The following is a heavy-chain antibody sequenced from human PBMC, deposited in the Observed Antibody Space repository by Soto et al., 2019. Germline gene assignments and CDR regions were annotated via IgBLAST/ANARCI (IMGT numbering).Heavy chain of an antibody. D-gene: IGHD4-17*01. J-gene: IGHJ6*03. CDR3: ASDSTDMSSYYYNYMLV. Sequence: GGSLRLSCAASGFTVSSNYMSWVRQAPGKGLEWVSVIYSGGSTYYADSVKGRFTISRDNSKNTLYLQMNSLRAEDTAVYYCASDSTDMSSYYYNYMLVWGKGTMVTVSS. CDR1: GFTVSSNY. CDR2: IYSGGST. V-gene: IGHV3-66*01.